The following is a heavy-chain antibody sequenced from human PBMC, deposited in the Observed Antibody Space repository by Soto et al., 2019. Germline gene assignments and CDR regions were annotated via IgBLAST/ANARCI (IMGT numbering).Heavy chain of an antibody. V-gene: IGHV3-30*18. D-gene: IGHD5-18*01. CDR3: AKGSTAMTYFDY. CDR1: GFTFSSYG. J-gene: IGHJ4*02. CDR2: ISYDGSNK. Sequence: QVQLVESGGGVVQPGRSLRLSCAASGFTFSSYGMHWVRQAPGKGLEWVAVISYDGSNKYYVDSVKGRFTISRDNSKNTMYLKMNRVRAEDTAMYYCAKGSTAMTYFDYCGKRTLVTVST.